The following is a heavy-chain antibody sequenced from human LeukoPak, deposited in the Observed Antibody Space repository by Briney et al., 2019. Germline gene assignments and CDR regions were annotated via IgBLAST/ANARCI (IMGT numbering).Heavy chain of an antibody. Sequence: PSETLSLTCTVSGGSISSGGYYWSWIRQYPGKGLEGIGSIYYSRSTYYNPSLKSRLTISVDTSNNQFSLNLSSVTAADTAVYYCAKVLRGTGNWFDPWGQGTLVTVSS. J-gene: IGHJ5*02. CDR3: AKVLRGTGNWFDP. CDR1: GGSISSGGYY. CDR2: IYYSRST. D-gene: IGHD3-16*01. V-gene: IGHV4-31*03.